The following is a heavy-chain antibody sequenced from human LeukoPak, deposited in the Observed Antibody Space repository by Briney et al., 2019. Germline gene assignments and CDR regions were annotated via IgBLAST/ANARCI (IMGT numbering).Heavy chain of an antibody. V-gene: IGHV2-5*02. Sequence: SGPTLVKPSQTLTLTCTFSGFSFSTRGVGVGWIRQPPGKVLEWLALIYWDDDKRYSPSLKSRLTITKDTSKNQVVLTMTNMDPVDTATYYCAHGRTLRQLLYYFDYWGRGTLVTVSS. CDR3: AHGRTLRQLLYYFDY. J-gene: IGHJ4*02. CDR1: GFSFSTRGVG. D-gene: IGHD2-2*01. CDR2: IYWDDDK.